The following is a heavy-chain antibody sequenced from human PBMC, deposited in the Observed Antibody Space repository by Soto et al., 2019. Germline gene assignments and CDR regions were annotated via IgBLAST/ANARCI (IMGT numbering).Heavy chain of an antibody. V-gene: IGHV3-53*01. J-gene: IGHJ4*02. CDR1: EFTVSNNY. CDR2: IYSGGST. Sequence: GGSLRLSCAASEFTVSNNYMSWVRQAPGKGLEWVSLIYSGGSTYYADSVKGRFTISRDNSKNTLYLQMNSLTAADTAIYYCASRPGGDHPYFDYWGQGTQVTSPQ. D-gene: IGHD2-21*02. CDR3: ASRPGGDHPYFDY.